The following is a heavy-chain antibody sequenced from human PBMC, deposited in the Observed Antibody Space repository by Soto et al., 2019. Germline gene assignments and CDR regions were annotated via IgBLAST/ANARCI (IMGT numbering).Heavy chain of an antibody. CDR2: ISNGGTT. V-gene: IGHV4-4*07. CDR1: GASIRDKY. Sequence: SETLSLTCSISGASIRDKYWSWLRQSAEKGLEFIGRISNGGTTIYNPTLKSRVTMSLDTSKTHFSLKLTSVTAADTAVYYCATKGDYXGXFDPWGQXTLVTVSS. CDR3: ATKGDYXGXFDP. J-gene: IGHJ5*02. D-gene: IGHD3-10*01.